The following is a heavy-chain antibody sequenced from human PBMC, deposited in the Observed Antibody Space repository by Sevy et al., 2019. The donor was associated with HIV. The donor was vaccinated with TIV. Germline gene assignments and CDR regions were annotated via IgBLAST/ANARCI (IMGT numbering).Heavy chain of an antibody. Sequence: GGSLRLSCAASGFTFSSYGMHWVRQAPGKGLEWVAVIWYDGSNKYYADSVKGRFTISRDNSKNTPYLQMNSLRAEDTAVYYCAAAVKEYCSSTSCSDYYYYYMDVWGKGTTVTVSS. D-gene: IGHD2-2*01. J-gene: IGHJ6*03. CDR2: IWYDGSNK. V-gene: IGHV3-33*08. CDR3: AAAVKEYCSSTSCSDYYYYYMDV. CDR1: GFTFSSYG.